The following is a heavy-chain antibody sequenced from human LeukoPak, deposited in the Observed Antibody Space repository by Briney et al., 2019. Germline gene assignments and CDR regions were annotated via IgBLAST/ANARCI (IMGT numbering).Heavy chain of an antibody. V-gene: IGHV4-39*01. CDR3: ARHVEYSSGWPDY. CDR2: IYYSGST. D-gene: IGHD6-19*01. J-gene: IGHJ4*02. Sequence: SETPSLTCTVSGGSISSGDYYWSWIRQPPGKGLEWIGNIYYSGSTYYNPSLESRVTISVDTSKNQFSLKLSSVTAADTAVYYCARHVEYSSGWPDYWGQGTLVTVSS. CDR1: GGSISSGDYY.